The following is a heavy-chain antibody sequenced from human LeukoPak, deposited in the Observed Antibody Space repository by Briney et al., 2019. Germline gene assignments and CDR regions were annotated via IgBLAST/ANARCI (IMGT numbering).Heavy chain of an antibody. Sequence: PGGSLRLSCAASGFTFDDYAMHWVRQAPGKRLECVSGISWNSGSIGYADSVKGRFTISRDNAKNSLYLQMNSLRAEDTASYYCAKDIVRGQQSDYYYYYMDVWGKGTTVTISS. V-gene: IGHV3-9*01. CDR2: ISWNSGSI. CDR1: GFTFDDYA. J-gene: IGHJ6*03. D-gene: IGHD3-10*01. CDR3: AKDIVRGQQSDYYYYYMDV.